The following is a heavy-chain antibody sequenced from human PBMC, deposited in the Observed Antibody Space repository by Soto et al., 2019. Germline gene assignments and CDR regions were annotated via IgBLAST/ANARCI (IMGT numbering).Heavy chain of an antibody. CDR2: IHNTGSP. CDR1: GGSISSGDYY. CDR3: ARSRHSGSYFFDY. V-gene: IGHV4-30-4*01. Sequence: PSETLSLTCTVSGGSISSGDYYWTWIRQPPGKGLGWIAYIHNTGSPYYNLSLKSRLTISLDTSKNQFSLRLSSVTAADTAVYYCARSRHSGSYFFDYWGQGILVTASS. D-gene: IGHD1-26*01. J-gene: IGHJ4*02.